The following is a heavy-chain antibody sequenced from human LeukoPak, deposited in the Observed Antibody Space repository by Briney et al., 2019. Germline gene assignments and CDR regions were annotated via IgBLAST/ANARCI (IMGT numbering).Heavy chain of an antibody. D-gene: IGHD2-2*02. CDR3: ARYCSSTNCYKGGFDP. CDR1: GGSISSGGYY. CDR2: IYYSGST. Sequence: SETLSLTCTVSGGSISSGGYYWSWIRQHPGKGLEWIGYIYYSGSTYSNPSLKSRVTISVDTSRNQFSLNLSSVTAADTAVYYCARYCSSTNCYKGGFDPWGQGTLVTVSS. J-gene: IGHJ5*02. V-gene: IGHV4-31*03.